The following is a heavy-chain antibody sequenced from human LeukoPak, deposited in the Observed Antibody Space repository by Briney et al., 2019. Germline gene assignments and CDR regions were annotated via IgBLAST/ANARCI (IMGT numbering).Heavy chain of an antibody. CDR2: ISYDGSNK. V-gene: IGHV3-30-3*01. CDR1: GFTFSSYA. Sequence: GGSLRLSCAASGFTFSSYAMHWVRQAPGKGLEWVAVISYDGSNKYYADSVKGRFTISRDNSKNTLYLQMNSLRAEDTAVYYCARDRVGATDYFDYWGRGTLVTVSS. D-gene: IGHD1-26*01. J-gene: IGHJ4*02. CDR3: ARDRVGATDYFDY.